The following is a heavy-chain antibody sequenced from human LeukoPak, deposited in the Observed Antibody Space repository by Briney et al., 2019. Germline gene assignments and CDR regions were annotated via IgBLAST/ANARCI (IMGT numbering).Heavy chain of an antibody. V-gene: IGHV1-69*04. CDR3: ARTEPRDIAAADS. CDR1: GGTFSSYA. D-gene: IGHD6-13*01. Sequence: ASVKVSCKASGGTFSSYAISWVRQAPGQGLEWMGRIIPILGIANYAQKFQGRVTITADKSTSTAYMELSSLRSEDTAVYYCARTEPRDIAAADSWGQGTLVTVSS. J-gene: IGHJ5*02. CDR2: IIPILGIA.